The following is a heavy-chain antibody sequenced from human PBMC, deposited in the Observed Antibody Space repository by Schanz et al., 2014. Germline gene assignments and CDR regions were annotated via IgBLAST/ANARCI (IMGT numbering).Heavy chain of an antibody. CDR2: ISGSGGST. D-gene: IGHD3-9*01. CDR3: AKQIHYDILTVTRN. Sequence: DLVESGGGLIQRGGSLRLSCAASGFTISSYSMNWVRQAPGKGLEWVSAISGSGGSTYYADSVKGRFTISRDNSKNTLYLQMNSLRAEDTAVYYCAKQIHYDILTVTRNWGQGTLVTVSS. V-gene: IGHV3-23*04. CDR1: GFTISSYS. J-gene: IGHJ4*02.